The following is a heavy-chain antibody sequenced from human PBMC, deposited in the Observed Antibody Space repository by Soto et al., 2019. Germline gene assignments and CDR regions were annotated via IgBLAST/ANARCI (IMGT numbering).Heavy chain of an antibody. CDR1: GGSISSSSYY. D-gene: IGHD1-26*01. CDR3: ARNPPGGTYYYYGMDV. CDR2: IYYGGST. Sequence: SETLSLTCTVSGGSISSSSYYWGWIRQPPGKGLEWIVSIYYGGSTCYNPSLKSRVTISVDTSKNQFSLKLSSVTAADTAVYYCARNPPGGTYYYYGMDVWGQGTTVTGSS. V-gene: IGHV4-39*01. J-gene: IGHJ6*02.